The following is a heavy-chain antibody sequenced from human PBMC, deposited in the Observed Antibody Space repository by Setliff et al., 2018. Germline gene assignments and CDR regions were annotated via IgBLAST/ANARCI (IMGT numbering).Heavy chain of an antibody. CDR1: GGSFSGYY. J-gene: IGHJ6*03. CDR2: INHSGST. V-gene: IGHV4-34*01. D-gene: IGHD5-18*01. Sequence: PSETLSLTCAVYGGSFSGYYSSWIRQPPGKGLEWIGEINHSGSTNYNPSLKSRVTISVDTSKNQFSLKLSSVAAADTAVYYCARGGYSYGHHYYYYMDVWGKGTTVTVSS. CDR3: ARGGYSYGHHYYYYMDV.